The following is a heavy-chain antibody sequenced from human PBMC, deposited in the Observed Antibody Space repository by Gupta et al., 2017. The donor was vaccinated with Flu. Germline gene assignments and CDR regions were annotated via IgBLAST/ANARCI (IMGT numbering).Heavy chain of an antibody. J-gene: IGHJ4*02. V-gene: IGHV1-18*01. Sequence: QVQLVQSGAEVKKPGASVKVSCKASGYSFTNYAINWVRLAPGQGLEWMGWISAYNGNTYYAQNLQGRVTMTTDTSTRTAYMELRSLTSDDTAVYFCARFYGGYPSPLDYWGQGTLVTASS. D-gene: IGHD5-12*01. CDR1: GYSFTNYA. CDR2: ISAYNGNT. CDR3: ARFYGGYPSPLDY.